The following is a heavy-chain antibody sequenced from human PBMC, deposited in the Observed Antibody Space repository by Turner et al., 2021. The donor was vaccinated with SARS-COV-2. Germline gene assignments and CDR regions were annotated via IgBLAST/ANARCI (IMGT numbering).Heavy chain of an antibody. J-gene: IGHJ5*02. Sequence: QVQLVQSGAEVKKPGSSVKVPSWGSGRTFSSYAISWLRQAPGQGLEWVGGIIPILGIANYSQKFQGRGTITADKSTSTAYMELSSLRSEDTAVYYCASLYQGIAAAYFSGIDPWGQGTLVTVSS. CDR3: ASLYQGIAAAYFSGIDP. CDR2: IIPILGIA. D-gene: IGHD6-13*01. V-gene: IGHV1-69*09. CDR1: GRTFSSYA.